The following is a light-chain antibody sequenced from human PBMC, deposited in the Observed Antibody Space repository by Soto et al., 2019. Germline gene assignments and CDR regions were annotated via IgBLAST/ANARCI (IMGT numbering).Light chain of an antibody. V-gene: IGKV1-5*01. Sequence: DIQMTQSPSSVSASVGDRVTITCRASQSIGRFLNWFQQKPGEAPKLLVYGTSNLHSGVPSRFSGSGSGTEFTLTISSLQPDDFATYYCQHYNSYSEAFGQGTKVELK. CDR1: QSIGRF. CDR2: GTS. CDR3: QHYNSYSEA. J-gene: IGKJ1*01.